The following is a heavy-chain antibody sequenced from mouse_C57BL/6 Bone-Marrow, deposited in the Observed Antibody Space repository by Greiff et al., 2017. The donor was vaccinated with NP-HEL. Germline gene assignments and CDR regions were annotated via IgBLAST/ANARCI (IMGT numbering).Heavy chain of an antibody. CDR3: ADGYCPAWFAY. CDR1: GYTFTDYY. CDR2: INPYNGGT. V-gene: IGHV1-19*01. J-gene: IGHJ3*01. D-gene: IGHD2-3*01. Sequence: EVQLQQSGPVLVKPGASVKMSCKASGYTFTDYYMNWVKQSHGKSLEWIGVINPYNGGTSYNQKFKGKATLTVDKSSSTAYMELNSLTSEDSAVYYCADGYCPAWFAYWGQGTLVTVSA.